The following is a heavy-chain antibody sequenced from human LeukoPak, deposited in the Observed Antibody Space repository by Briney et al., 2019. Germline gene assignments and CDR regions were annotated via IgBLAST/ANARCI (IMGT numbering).Heavy chain of an antibody. D-gene: IGHD5-24*01. CDR1: GYTFTSYG. CDR3: ARDQRWRRDSKIPYYYYGMDV. V-gene: IGHV1-18*01. J-gene: IGHJ6*02. CDR2: ISAYNGNT. Sequence: ASVKVSCKASGYTFTSYGINWVRQAPGQGLEWMGWISAYNGNTIYAQKLQGRVAMTTDTSTRTVYMELRSLRSDDTAVYYCARDQRWRRDSKIPYYYYGMDVWGQGTTVTVS.